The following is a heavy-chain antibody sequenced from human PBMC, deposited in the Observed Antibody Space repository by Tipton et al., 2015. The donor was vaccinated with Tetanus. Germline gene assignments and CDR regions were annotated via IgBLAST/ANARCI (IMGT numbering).Heavy chain of an antibody. Sequence: TLSLTCSVSGGSISSGGYFWNWLRQHPGKGPEGNGYIYYSGDTFSNPSHKSRVTISADTYKNQFSLNPRTVTAADTAVYYCARDQGGGRVVRLNWVAPWGQGTLVTVSS. J-gene: IGHJ5*02. CDR2: IYYSGDT. V-gene: IGHV4-31*03. CDR3: ARDQGGGRVVRLNWVAP. CDR1: GGSISSGGYF. D-gene: IGHD6-6*01.